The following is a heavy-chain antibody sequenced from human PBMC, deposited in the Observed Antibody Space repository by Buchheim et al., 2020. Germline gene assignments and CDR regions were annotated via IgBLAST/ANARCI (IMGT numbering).Heavy chain of an antibody. V-gene: IGHV3-48*03. CDR2: ISSSGRTI. CDR3: ARVPRGSYGYY. CDR1: GFTFSSYE. D-gene: IGHD3-16*01. J-gene: IGHJ4*02. Sequence: EVQLVESGGGLVQPGGSLRLSCAAFGFTFSSYEMNWVRQAPGKGLEWGSYISSSGRTIYYADSVKGRFTISRDNDKNSLYLQMNSLRAEDTAVYYCARVPRGSYGYYWGQGTL.